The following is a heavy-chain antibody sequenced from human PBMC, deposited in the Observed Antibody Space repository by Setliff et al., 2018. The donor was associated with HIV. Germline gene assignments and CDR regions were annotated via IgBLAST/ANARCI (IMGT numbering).Heavy chain of an antibody. CDR1: GFTFDDYG. J-gene: IGHJ6*04. Sequence: GGSMRLSCAASGFTFDDYGMSWVRQAPGKGLEWVSGINWNGGRLGYADSVRGRFTISRDNSKNTLYLQMNSLRSEDTAVYFCAKSFNSGPTKWNKDVWGTGTTVTVSS. CDR3: AKSFNSGPTKWNKDV. CDR2: INWNGGRL. V-gene: IGHV3-20*04. D-gene: IGHD1-20*01.